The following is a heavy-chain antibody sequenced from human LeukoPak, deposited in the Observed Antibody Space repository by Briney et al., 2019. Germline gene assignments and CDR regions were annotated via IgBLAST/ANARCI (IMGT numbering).Heavy chain of an antibody. D-gene: IGHD2-21*01. V-gene: IGHV3-23*01. Sequence: GGSLRLSCAVSGFSYSMTWVRQAPGKALECVSVITSTGDNTYYIDSVKGRFTISRDDSKNTLYLQMNSLRVEDTAIYYCAKAGLILHAGYWGQGTLVTVSS. CDR3: AKAGLILHAGY. CDR2: ITSTGDNT. CDR1: GFSYS. J-gene: IGHJ4*02.